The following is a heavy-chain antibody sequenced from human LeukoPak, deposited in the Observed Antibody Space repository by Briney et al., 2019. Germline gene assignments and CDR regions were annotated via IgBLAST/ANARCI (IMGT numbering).Heavy chain of an antibody. CDR1: GGSISSGNW. Sequence: SGTLSLTCAVSGGSISSGNWWSWIRQPPGKGLEWLGETLHSGDTVYNPPLKSRITISVDNSKNQLSLKLTSVTAADTAVYFCTRNGDSSSVVDWGQGTLVTVSS. CDR2: TLHSGDT. V-gene: IGHV4-4*02. D-gene: IGHD2-15*01. CDR3: TRNGDSSSVVD. J-gene: IGHJ4*02.